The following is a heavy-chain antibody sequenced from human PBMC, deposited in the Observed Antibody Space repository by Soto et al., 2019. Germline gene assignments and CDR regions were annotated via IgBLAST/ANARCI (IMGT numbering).Heavy chain of an antibody. Sequence: QVQLGQSGAEVKKPGASVKVSSKTSGYSFSEFRMHWVRQAPGQGLEWMGWVNPINGNTNYAQDFQGRVTMTRDASTKTVYMELSSLTSDDTSTVYCARENWHFDYWGQGTLITVSS. V-gene: IGHV1-2*02. CDR3: ARENWHFDY. CDR2: VNPINGNT. CDR1: GYSFSEFR. J-gene: IGHJ4*02.